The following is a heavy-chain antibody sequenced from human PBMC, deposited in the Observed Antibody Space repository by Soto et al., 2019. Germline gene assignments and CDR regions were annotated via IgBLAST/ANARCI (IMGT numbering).Heavy chain of an antibody. V-gene: IGHV4-30-2*01. CDR1: GASISSGVYS. CDR2: IFHSGST. Sequence: QLQLQESGSGLVKPSQTLSLTCAVSGASISSGVYSWGWIGRHPGKGLGWIGYIFHSGSTYSNPSLKSRVTISVDRSKNQFSLKLSSVTAADTAVYYCAGGPGVARNYWGQGTLVTVSS. CDR3: AGGPGVARNY. D-gene: IGHD5-12*01. J-gene: IGHJ4*02.